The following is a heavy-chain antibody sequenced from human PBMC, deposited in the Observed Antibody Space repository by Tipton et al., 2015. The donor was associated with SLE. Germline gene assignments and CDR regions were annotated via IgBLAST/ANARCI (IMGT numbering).Heavy chain of an antibody. CDR3: ARAKAAPARTYYMDV. CDR1: GGSISSYY. CDR2: IYYSGST. J-gene: IGHJ6*03. V-gene: IGHV4-59*01. D-gene: IGHD2-15*01. Sequence: LRLSCTVSGGSISSYYWSWIRQPPGKGLEWIGYIYYSGSTNYNPSLKSRVTISVDTSKNQFSLKLSSVTAADTAVYYCARAKAAPARTYYMDVWGKGTPVTVSS.